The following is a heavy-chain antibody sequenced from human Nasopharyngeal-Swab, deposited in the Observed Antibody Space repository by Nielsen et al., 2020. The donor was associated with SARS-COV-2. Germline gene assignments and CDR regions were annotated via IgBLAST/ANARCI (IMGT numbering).Heavy chain of an antibody. J-gene: IGHJ6*02. Sequence: ASVKVSCKASGYTFTRYDINWVRQATGHGLEWLGWMNPNSGNTGYAQKFQGRVTMTRNTSISTAYMELSSLRSEDTAVYYCTAMVTGLLYYYYGMDVWGQGTTVTASS. D-gene: IGHD5-18*01. V-gene: IGHV1-8*01. CDR2: MNPNSGNT. CDR1: GYTFTRYD. CDR3: TAMVTGLLYYYYGMDV.